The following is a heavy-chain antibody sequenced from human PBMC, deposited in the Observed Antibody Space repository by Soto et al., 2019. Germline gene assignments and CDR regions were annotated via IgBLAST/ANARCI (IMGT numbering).Heavy chain of an antibody. CDR1: GFTFXNAW. CDR2: IKSKTDGGTT. J-gene: IGHJ4*02. D-gene: IGHD2-8*01. Sequence: GGSLRLSCAASGFTFXNAWMNWVRQAPGKGLEWVGRIKSKTDGGTTDYAAPVKGRFTISRDDSKNTLYLQMNSLKTEDTAVYYCTTELVLIQYPADYWGQGTLVTVSS. V-gene: IGHV3-15*07. CDR3: TTELVLIQYPADY.